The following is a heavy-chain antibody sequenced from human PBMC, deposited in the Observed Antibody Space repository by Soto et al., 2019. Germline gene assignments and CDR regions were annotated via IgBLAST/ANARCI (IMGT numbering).Heavy chain of an antibody. CDR1: GGSISSGDYY. J-gene: IGHJ6*02. V-gene: IGHV4-30-4*01. CDR2: IYYSGST. Sequence: SETLSLTCTVSGGSISSGDYYWSWIRQPPGKGLEWIGYIYYSGSTYYNPSLKSRVTISVDTSKNQFSLKLSSVTAADTAVYYCARGKTRRGYSGYDSYYYGMDVWGQGTTVTVSS. D-gene: IGHD5-12*01. CDR3: ARGKTRRGYSGYDSYYYGMDV.